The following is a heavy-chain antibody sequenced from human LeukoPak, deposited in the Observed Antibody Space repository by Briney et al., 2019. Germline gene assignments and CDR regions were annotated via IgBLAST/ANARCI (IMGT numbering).Heavy chain of an antibody. J-gene: IGHJ6*02. Sequence: PSETLSLTCTVSGGSISSYYWSWIRQPPGNGLEWIGYIYYSGITKYNPSLKSRVTMSVDTSKNQFSLNLSSVTAADTAVYHCARDSRYCNSISCYGRPGYYGLDVWGQGTTVTVSS. D-gene: IGHD2-2*01. CDR3: ARDSRYCNSISCYGRPGYYGLDV. CDR2: IYYSGIT. CDR1: GGSISSYY. V-gene: IGHV4-59*01.